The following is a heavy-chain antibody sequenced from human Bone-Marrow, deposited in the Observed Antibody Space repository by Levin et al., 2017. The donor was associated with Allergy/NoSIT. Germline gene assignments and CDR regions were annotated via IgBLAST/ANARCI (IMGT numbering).Heavy chain of an antibody. CDR1: GGTFSSYA. CDR2: IIPIFGTA. J-gene: IGHJ6*02. D-gene: IGHD6-13*01. V-gene: IGHV1-69*06. Sequence: KISCKASGGTFSSYAISWVRQAPGQGLEWMGGIIPIFGTANYAQKFQGRVTITADKSTSTAYMELSSLRSEDTAVYYCARGYSSSWSGGMYGMDVWGQGTTVTVSS. CDR3: ARGYSSSWSGGMYGMDV.